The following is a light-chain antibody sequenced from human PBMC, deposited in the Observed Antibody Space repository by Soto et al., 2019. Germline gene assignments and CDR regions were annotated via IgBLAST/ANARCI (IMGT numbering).Light chain of an antibody. CDR1: QSISSNF. Sequence: EIVVTQSPGTLSLSPGEGATLSCRAIQSISSNFLAWYQQKPGQAPRLLIYDASNRATGIPARFSGSGSGTDFTLTISSLEPEDFAVYYCQQRSNWGGFTFGPGTKVDIK. CDR3: QQRSNWGGFT. J-gene: IGKJ3*01. V-gene: IGKV3-11*01. CDR2: DAS.